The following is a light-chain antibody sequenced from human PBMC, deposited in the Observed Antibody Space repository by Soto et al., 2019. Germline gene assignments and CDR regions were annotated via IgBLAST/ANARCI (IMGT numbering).Light chain of an antibody. J-gene: IGLJ1*01. Sequence: QSALTQPASVSGSPGQSITISCTGTSSDVGGYNYVSWYQQHPGKAPKLMIYEVSNRPSGVSNRFSGSKSGNTASLTISGSQAAGVVNYSSSLYTSRSSRVFGTGTKLTVL. CDR2: EVS. V-gene: IGLV2-14*01. CDR3: SLYTSRSSRV. CDR1: SSDVGGYNY.